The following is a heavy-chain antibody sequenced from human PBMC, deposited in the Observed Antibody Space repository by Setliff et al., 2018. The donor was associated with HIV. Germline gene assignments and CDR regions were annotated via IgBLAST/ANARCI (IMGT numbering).Heavy chain of an antibody. CDR1: GGSISSSSYY. D-gene: IGHD3-22*01. Sequence: SETLSLTCTVSGGSISSSSYYWGWIRQPPGKGLEWIGSIYYSGITYYNPSLKSRVTISVDTFKNQFSLKLSSVTAADTAVYYCARRAGVVVVISQAFDIWGQGTMVTVSS. V-gene: IGHV4-39*01. CDR3: ARRAGVVVVISQAFDI. CDR2: IYYSGIT. J-gene: IGHJ3*02.